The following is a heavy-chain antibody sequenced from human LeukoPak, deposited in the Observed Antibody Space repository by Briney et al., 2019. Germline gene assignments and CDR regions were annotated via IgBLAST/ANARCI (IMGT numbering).Heavy chain of an antibody. Sequence: SETLSLTCTVSGGSISSSSYYWSWIRQPPGKGLEWIGEINHSGSTNYNPSLKSRVTISVDTSKNQFSLKLSSVTAADTAVYCCARYIVVVPAAYAFDIWGQGTMVTVSS. V-gene: IGHV4-39*07. CDR3: ARYIVVVPAAYAFDI. J-gene: IGHJ3*02. D-gene: IGHD2-2*01. CDR2: INHSGST. CDR1: GGSISSSSYY.